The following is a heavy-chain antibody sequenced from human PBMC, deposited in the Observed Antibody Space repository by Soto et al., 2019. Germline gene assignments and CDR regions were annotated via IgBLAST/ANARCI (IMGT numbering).Heavy chain of an antibody. CDR3: ASPYAISFHY. CDR1: GFTFSDHY. CDR2: ISSSGSTI. J-gene: IGHJ4*02. V-gene: IGHV3-11*01. Sequence: GGSLRLSCAASGFTFSDHYMSWLRQAPEKGLEWVSYISSSGSTIYNADSVKGRFTISRDNAKSSLYLQMNSLRAEDTAVYYCASPYAISFHYWGQGALVTVSS. D-gene: IGHD2-8*01.